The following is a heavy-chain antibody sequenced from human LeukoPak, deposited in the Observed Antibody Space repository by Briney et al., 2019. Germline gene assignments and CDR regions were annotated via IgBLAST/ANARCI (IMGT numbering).Heavy chain of an antibody. CDR2: IYSGGST. Sequence: PGGSLRLSCAASGFTVSSNYMSWVRQAPGKGLEWVSVIYSGGSTYYADSVKGRFTISRDNSKNTLYLQMNSLRAEDTAVYYCASPAVGFCGGDCYSDDAFDIWGQGTMVTVSS. V-gene: IGHV3-66*01. CDR1: GFTVSSNY. J-gene: IGHJ3*02. CDR3: ASPAVGFCGGDCYSDDAFDI. D-gene: IGHD2-21*02.